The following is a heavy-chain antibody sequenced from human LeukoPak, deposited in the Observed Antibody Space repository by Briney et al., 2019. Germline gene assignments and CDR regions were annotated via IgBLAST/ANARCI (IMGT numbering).Heavy chain of an antibody. CDR1: GYTFASYY. CDR3: ARGPPNWGYDY. D-gene: IGHD7-27*01. V-gene: IGHV1-46*01. J-gene: IGHJ4*02. Sequence: ASVKVSCKASGYTFASYYLHWVRQAPGQGLEWMGIINPSGGNTIYAQKFQGRVTMTRDTSTSTVYMELSSLRSEDTAVYYCARGPPNWGYDYWGPGTLVTVSS. CDR2: INPSGGNT.